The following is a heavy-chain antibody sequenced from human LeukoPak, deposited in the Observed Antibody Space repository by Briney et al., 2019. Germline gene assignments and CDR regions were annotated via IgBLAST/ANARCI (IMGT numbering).Heavy chain of an antibody. V-gene: IGHV5-51*01. J-gene: IGHJ4*02. Sequence: GEPLKISCEGSGYSFTSYWIAWGRQTPGKGLGWVGIIYPGDSDARDSPSFEGQVTISAEKSSSTAYLQWNSRNAAAAAMYYCARLESPRTPDHYWGQGPLVPVSS. CDR2: IYPGDSDA. CDR1: GYSFTSYW. D-gene: IGHD1/OR15-1a*01. CDR3: ARLESPRTPDHY.